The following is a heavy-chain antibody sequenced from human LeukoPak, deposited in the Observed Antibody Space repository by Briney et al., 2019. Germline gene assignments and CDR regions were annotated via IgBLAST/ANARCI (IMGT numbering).Heavy chain of an antibody. CDR3: ASTSLEAGTIDY. D-gene: IGHD6-19*01. V-gene: IGHV4-4*02. CDR1: GGSISSSNW. Sequence: SETLSLTCAVSGGSISSSNWWSWVRQPPGKGLEWIGEIYHSGSTNYNPSLKSRVAISVDKSKNQFSLKLSSVTAADTAVYYCASTSLEAGTIDYWGQGTLVTVSS. J-gene: IGHJ4*02. CDR2: IYHSGST.